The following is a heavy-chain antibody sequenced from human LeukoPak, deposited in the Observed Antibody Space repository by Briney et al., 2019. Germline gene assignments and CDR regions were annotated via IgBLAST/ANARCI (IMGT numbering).Heavy chain of an antibody. CDR1: GFAFSSSA. V-gene: IGHV3-23*01. CDR2: IRGTFDST. Sequence: GGSLRLSCAASGFAFSSSAVSWVRQAPGKGLEWVSAIRGTFDSTYYADSVRGRFTISRDNSKSTLYLQMNSLRAEDTAVYYCAELGITMIGGVWGKGTTVTISS. J-gene: IGHJ6*04. D-gene: IGHD3-10*02. CDR3: AELGITMIGGV.